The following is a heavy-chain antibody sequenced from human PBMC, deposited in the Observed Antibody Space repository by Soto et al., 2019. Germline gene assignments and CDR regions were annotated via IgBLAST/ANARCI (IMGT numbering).Heavy chain of an antibody. CDR3: ARSVFP. J-gene: IGHJ5*02. CDR1: GDSISNYY. V-gene: IGHV4-59*12. Sequence: SETLSLTCTVSGDSISNYYWSWIRQPPGRVLEWIGYIHDSGNINYNPSLKSRVTISVDTSKNQFSLKLSSVTAADTAVYYCARSVFPWGQGTLVTVSS. CDR2: IHDSGNI.